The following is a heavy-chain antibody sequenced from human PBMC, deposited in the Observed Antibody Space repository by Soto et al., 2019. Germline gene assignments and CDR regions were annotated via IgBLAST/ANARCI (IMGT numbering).Heavy chain of an antibody. Sequence: PGGSLRLSCAASGFTFSSYEMNWVRQAPGKGLEWVSYISSGGTTIYYADSVKGRFTISRDNAKNSLDLQMNSLRAEDTAVYYCARGPRPSSAGTGAYWGQGTLVTVSS. CDR2: ISSGGTTI. CDR3: ARGPRPSSAGTGAY. CDR1: GFTFSSYE. D-gene: IGHD6-13*01. V-gene: IGHV3-48*03. J-gene: IGHJ4*02.